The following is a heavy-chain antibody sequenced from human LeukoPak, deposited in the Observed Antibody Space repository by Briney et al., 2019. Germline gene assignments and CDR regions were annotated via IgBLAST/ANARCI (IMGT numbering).Heavy chain of an antibody. Sequence: GGSLRLSCAASGCTFDDYGMSWVRQAPGKGLEWVSGINWNGGSTGYADSVKGRFTISRDNAKNSLYLQMNSLRAEDTALYHCARALSGDYRDAFDIWGQGTMVTVSS. CDR2: INWNGGST. CDR1: GCTFDDYG. D-gene: IGHD4-11*01. V-gene: IGHV3-20*01. J-gene: IGHJ3*02. CDR3: ARALSGDYRDAFDI.